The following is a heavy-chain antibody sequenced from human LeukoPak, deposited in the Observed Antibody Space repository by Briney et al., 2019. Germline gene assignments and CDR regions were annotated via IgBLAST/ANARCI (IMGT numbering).Heavy chain of an antibody. J-gene: IGHJ4*01. Sequence: GGSLRLSCAASGFSFSDHWMHWVRQAPGKGLMWVSRINSDARITNYADSVRGRFSVSRDNAKNTLYLQMNSLTAEDTALYYCAGPWGDSVWGLDHWGHGTLVTVSS. CDR3: AGPWGDSVWGLDH. CDR2: INSDARIT. D-gene: IGHD6-19*01. V-gene: IGHV3-74*01. CDR1: GFSFSDHW.